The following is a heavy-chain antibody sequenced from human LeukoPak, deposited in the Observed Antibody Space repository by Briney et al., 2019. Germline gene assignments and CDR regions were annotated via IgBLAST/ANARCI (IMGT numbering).Heavy chain of an antibody. J-gene: IGHJ4*01. D-gene: IGHD3-22*01. V-gene: IGHV3-20*04. CDR1: GFTFDDYG. CDR2: INWNGGST. Sequence: PGGSLRLSCAASGFTFDDYGMSWVRQAPGKGLEWVSGINWNGGSTGYADSVKGRFTISRDNAKSSLYLQMNSLRAEDTALYYCARGSYTISSGYYRPFDYWGHGTLVTVSS. CDR3: ARGSYTISSGYYRPFDY.